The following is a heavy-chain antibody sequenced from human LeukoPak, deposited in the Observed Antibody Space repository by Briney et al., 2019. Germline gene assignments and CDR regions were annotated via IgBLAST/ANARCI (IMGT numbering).Heavy chain of an antibody. D-gene: IGHD3-16*01. J-gene: IGHJ5*02. V-gene: IGHV1-2*02. CDR2: INPSSGGT. Sequence: ASVTVSCKASGYTFTGYYMHWVRQAPGQGLEWMGWINPSSGGTNYAQKFQGRVTMTRDTSISTAYMELSRLRSDDTAVYYCARLIDRGWGSMFDPWGQGTLVTVSS. CDR3: ARLIDRGWGSMFDP. CDR1: GYTFTGYY.